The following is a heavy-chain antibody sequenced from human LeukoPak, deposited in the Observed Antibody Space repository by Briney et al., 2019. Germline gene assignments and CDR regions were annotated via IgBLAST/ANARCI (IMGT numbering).Heavy chain of an antibody. CDR1: GGSISSYY. CDR3: ARYVWGSYPTFEDY. CDR2: IYYSGST. V-gene: IGHV4-59*01. J-gene: IGHJ4*02. Sequence: SETLSRNCTVSGGSISSYYWSWIRQPPGKGLEWIGYIYYSGSTNYNPSLKSRFTISVDTSKNQFSLKLSSVTAADTAVYYCARYVWGSYPTFEDYWGQGTLVTVSS. D-gene: IGHD3-16*02.